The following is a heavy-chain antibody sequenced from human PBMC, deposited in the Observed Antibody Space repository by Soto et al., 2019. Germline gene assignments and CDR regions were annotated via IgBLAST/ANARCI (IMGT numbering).Heavy chain of an antibody. Sequence: QITLNESGPTLVKPTETLTLTCTSSGFSLSTSGVGVGWIRQSPGKAPEWLALIYWDDEKRYSAFLKSRLTLNKATSKHQVVLTMANLDPADTATYHCAHRVLRTVFGLVTTTAIYFDFWGQGTPVAVSS. D-gene: IGHD3-3*01. V-gene: IGHV2-5*02. J-gene: IGHJ4*02. CDR1: GFSLSTSGVG. CDR2: IYWDDEK. CDR3: AHRVLRTVFGLVTTTAIYFDF.